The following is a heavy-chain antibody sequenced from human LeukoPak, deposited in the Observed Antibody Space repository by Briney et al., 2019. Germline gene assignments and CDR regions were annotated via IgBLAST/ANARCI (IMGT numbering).Heavy chain of an antibody. CDR2: IYTSGST. D-gene: IGHD6-13*01. CDR3: ARHSSSWKTGWFDP. V-gene: IGHV4-61*02. CDR1: GGSISRGSYY. Sequence: PSETLSLTCTVSGGSISRGSYYWSWIRQPAGKGLEWIGRIYTSGSTNYNPSLKSRVTISVDTSKNQFSLKLSSVTAADTAVYYCARHSSSWKTGWFDPWRQGTLVTVSS. J-gene: IGHJ5*02.